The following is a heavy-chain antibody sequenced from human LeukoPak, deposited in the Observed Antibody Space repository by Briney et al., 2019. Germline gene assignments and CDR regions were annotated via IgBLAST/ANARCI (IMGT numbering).Heavy chain of an antibody. CDR1: GGSISSGGYS. Sequence: PSQTLSLTCAVSGGSISSGGYSWSWIRQPPGKGLEWIGYIYHSGSTYYNPSLKSRVTMSVDRSKNQFSLKLSSVTAADTAVYYCARGKGLQLNWFDPWGQGTLVTVSS. J-gene: IGHJ5*02. D-gene: IGHD5-24*01. CDR3: ARGKGLQLNWFDP. V-gene: IGHV4-30-2*01. CDR2: IYHSGST.